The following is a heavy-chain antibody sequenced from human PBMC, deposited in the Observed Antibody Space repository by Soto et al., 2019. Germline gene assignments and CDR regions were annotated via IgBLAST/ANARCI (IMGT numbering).Heavy chain of an antibody. J-gene: IGHJ4*02. D-gene: IGHD3-3*01. V-gene: IGHV3-30-3*01. CDR2: MSYDGSNE. CDR3: ARDSILSGTTRPPPLDY. Sequence: QVQLVESGGGVVQPGRSLRLSCAASGFTFSSNAMNWVRQAPGKGLEWVAVMSYDGSNEYYADSVKGRFTISRDNSKNTLYLQMNSLRAEDTAVYYCARDSILSGTTRPPPLDYWGQGTLVTVSS. CDR1: GFTFSSNA.